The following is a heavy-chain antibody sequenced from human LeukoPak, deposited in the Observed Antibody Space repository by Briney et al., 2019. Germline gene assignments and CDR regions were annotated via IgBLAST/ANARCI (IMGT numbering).Heavy chain of an antibody. V-gene: IGHV3-33*01. CDR2: IWYDGSNK. D-gene: IGHD2-2*01. Sequence: GGSLRLSCAASGFTFSSYGMHWVRQAPGKGLEWVAVIWYDGSNKYYADSVKGRFTISRDNSKNTLYLQMNSLRAEDTAVYYCARVAFGYVVPAAPHFDYWGQGTLVTVSS. CDR3: ARVAFGYVVPAAPHFDY. CDR1: GFTFSSYG. J-gene: IGHJ4*02.